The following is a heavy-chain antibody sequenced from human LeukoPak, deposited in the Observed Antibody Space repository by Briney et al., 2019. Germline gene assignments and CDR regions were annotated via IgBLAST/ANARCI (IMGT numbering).Heavy chain of an antibody. J-gene: IGHJ4*02. CDR1: GFTFSSYA. V-gene: IGHV3-23*01. CDR3: AKDPGYSGYNYYYFDY. Sequence: GGSLRLSCAASGFTFSSYAMSWVRQAPGKGLEWVSAISGSGGSTYYADSVKGRFTISRGNSKNTLYLQMNSLRAEDTAVYYCAKDPGYSGYNYYYFDYWGQGTLVTVSS. D-gene: IGHD5-12*01. CDR2: ISGSGGST.